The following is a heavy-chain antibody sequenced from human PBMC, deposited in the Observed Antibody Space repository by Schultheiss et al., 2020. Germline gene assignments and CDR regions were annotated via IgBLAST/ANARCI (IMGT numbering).Heavy chain of an antibody. CDR3: ARLGYCSGGSCYSTLFDP. D-gene: IGHD2-15*01. Sequence: SETLSLTCAVSGGSISSSNWWSWVRQPPGKGLEWIGEIYHSGSTNYNPSLKSRVTISVDTSKNQFSLKLSSVTAADTAVYYCARLGYCSGGSCYSTLFDPWGQGTLVTVSS. V-gene: IGHV4-4*02. J-gene: IGHJ5*02. CDR2: IYHSGST. CDR1: GGSISSSNW.